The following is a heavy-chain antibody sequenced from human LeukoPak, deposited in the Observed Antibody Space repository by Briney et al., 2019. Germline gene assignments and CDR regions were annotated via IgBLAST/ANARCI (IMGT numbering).Heavy chain of an antibody. V-gene: IGHV1-2*02. Sequence: ASVKVSCKASGYTFTGYYMHWVRQAPGQGLEWMGWINPNSGGTNYAQKFQGRVTMTRDTSISTAYMELSRLRSDDTAVYYCARGGRPIKIYYYGSGSYRSDWFDPWGQGTLVTVSS. D-gene: IGHD3-10*01. J-gene: IGHJ5*02. CDR2: INPNSGGT. CDR1: GYTFTGYY. CDR3: ARGGRPIKIYYYGSGSYRSDWFDP.